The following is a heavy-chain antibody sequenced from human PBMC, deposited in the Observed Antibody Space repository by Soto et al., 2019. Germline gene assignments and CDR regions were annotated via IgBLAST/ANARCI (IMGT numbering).Heavy chain of an antibody. CDR3: ARGIVTPWSSYFDY. CDR1: GFTFSSYW. V-gene: IGHV3-7*01. Sequence: EVQLVESGGGLVQPGGSLRLSCAASGFTFSSYWMSWVRQAPGKGLEWVANIKQDGSEKYYVDSVKGRFTISRDNAKNSLYLQMNSLRAEDTAVYYCARGIVTPWSSYFDYWGQGTLVTVSS. CDR2: IKQDGSEK. D-gene: IGHD4-4*01. J-gene: IGHJ4*02.